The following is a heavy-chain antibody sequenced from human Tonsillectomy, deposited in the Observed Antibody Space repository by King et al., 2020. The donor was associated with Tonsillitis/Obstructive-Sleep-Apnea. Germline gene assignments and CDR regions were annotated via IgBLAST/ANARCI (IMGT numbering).Heavy chain of an antibody. CDR2: ISAYNGHT. V-gene: IGHV1-18*01. CDR3: ARVKTNLGAFDI. J-gene: IGHJ3*02. CDR1: DYTLTTYG. Sequence: QLVQSGAEVKKPGASVKVSCKASDYTLTTYGISWVRQAPGQGLEWMGWISAYNGHTNYAQKLQGRVTMTTDTSTSTAYMELRSLRSEDTAFYYCARVKTNLGAFDIWGQGTMVTVSS. D-gene: IGHD1-14*01.